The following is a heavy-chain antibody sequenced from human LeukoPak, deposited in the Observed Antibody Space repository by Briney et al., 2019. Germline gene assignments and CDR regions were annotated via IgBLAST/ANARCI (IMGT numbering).Heavy chain of an antibody. V-gene: IGHV1-18*01. Sequence: ASVKVSCKASGYTFTSYGISWVRQAPGQGLEWMGWISAYNGNTNYAQKLQGRVTMTTDTSTSTAYMELRSLRSDDTAVYYCARDKLEHCSSTSCSPGAFDIWGQGTMVTVSS. CDR2: ISAYNGNT. CDR1: GYTFTSYG. CDR3: ARDKLEHCSSTSCSPGAFDI. J-gene: IGHJ3*02. D-gene: IGHD2-2*01.